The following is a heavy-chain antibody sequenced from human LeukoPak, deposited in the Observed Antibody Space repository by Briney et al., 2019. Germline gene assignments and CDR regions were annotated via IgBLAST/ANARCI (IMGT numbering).Heavy chain of an antibody. J-gene: IGHJ4*02. D-gene: IGHD3-10*01. CDR1: GFTFSSSA. CDR2: LTGGSDNS. CDR3: AKEARSRFGEFDY. Sequence: GGSLRLSCAASGFTFSSSAMTWVRQAPGKGLEWVSSLTGGSDNSEHADSVKGRFTISRDNSKNTLYLQMNSLRAEDTAVYYCAKEARSRFGEFDYWGQGTLVTVSS. V-gene: IGHV3-23*01.